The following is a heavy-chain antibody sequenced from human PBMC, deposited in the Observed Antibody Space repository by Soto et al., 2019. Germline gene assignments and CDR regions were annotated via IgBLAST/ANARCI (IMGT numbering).Heavy chain of an antibody. D-gene: IGHD3-3*01. CDR2: ISDSDNTT. Sequence: GGSLRLSCAASGFTFSSYAMSWVRQAPGKGLEWVLGISDSDNTTFYADSVKGRFTISRDNSKNTLYLQMNSLRDEDTAVYYCARTLEWRHPAFDIWGQGTMVTVSS. CDR1: GFTFSSYA. J-gene: IGHJ3*02. CDR3: ARTLEWRHPAFDI. V-gene: IGHV3-23*01.